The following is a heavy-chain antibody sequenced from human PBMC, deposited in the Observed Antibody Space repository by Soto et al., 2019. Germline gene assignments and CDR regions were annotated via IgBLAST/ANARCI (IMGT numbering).Heavy chain of an antibody. CDR3: WTEEGFILGVVP. CDR1: VFTFSSYW. CDR2: MNQDGSEK. D-gene: IGHD3-3*01. V-gene: IGHV3-7*01. Sequence: VGSLRLSCAFSVFTFSSYWMSCVRHSPGKWLEWVANMNQDGSEKYYVDSVKGRFTISRDNAKNSLYLQMNSLRAEDTAIYYCWTEEGFILGVVPWGQGTLVTVSS. J-gene: IGHJ5*02.